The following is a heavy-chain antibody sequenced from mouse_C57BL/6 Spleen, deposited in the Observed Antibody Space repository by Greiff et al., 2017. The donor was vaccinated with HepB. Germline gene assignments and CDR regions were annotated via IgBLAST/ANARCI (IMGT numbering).Heavy chain of an antibody. CDR2: IYPGDGDT. CDR3: ARGYSNFYYAMDY. V-gene: IGHV1-80*01. CDR1: GYAFSSYW. J-gene: IGHJ4*01. Sequence: VQRVESGAELVKPGASVKISCKASGYAFSSYWMNWVKQRPGKGLEWIGQIYPGDGDTNYNGKFKGKATLTADKSSSTAYMQLSSLTSEDSAVYFCARGYSNFYYAMDYWGQGTSVTVSS. D-gene: IGHD2-5*01.